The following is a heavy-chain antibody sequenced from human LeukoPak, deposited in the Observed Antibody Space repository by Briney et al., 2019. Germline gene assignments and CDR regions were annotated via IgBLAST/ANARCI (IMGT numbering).Heavy chain of an antibody. CDR2: IWRDSSEK. CDR3: ARRGSGTNYFDPLDW. Sequence: GGSLRLSCVASEFAFSRHAMHWVRQAPGKGLEWVAVIWRDSSEKHYADSVKARFTVSRDNSKSTLYLEMNSLRAEDTAIYYCARRGSGTNYFDPLDWWGQGTPVTVSS. D-gene: IGHD1-26*01. CDR1: EFAFSRHA. J-gene: IGHJ4*02. V-gene: IGHV3-33*01.